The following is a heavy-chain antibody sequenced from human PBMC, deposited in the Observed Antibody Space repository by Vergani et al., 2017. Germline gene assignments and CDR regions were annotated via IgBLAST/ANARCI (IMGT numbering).Heavy chain of an antibody. J-gene: IGHJ2*01. CDR2: IYYSGST. CDR3: ARAAFRAGGSALGWYFDL. Sequence: QVQLQESGPGLVKPSQTLSLTCTVSGGSLSSGGYYWSWIRQHPGKGLEWIGYIYYSGSTYYNPSLKSRVTIAVDTSKNQFSLKLSSVTAADTAVYYCARAAFRAGGSALGWYFDLWGRGTLVTVSS. D-gene: IGHD5-18*01. CDR1: GGSLSSGGYY. V-gene: IGHV4-31*03.